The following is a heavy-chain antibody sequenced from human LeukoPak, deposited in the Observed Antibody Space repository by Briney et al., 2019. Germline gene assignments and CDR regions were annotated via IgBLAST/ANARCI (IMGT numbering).Heavy chain of an antibody. D-gene: IGHD3-3*01. V-gene: IGHV3-7*01. CDR1: GFTFSNYW. J-gene: IGHJ4*02. CDR2: IKQDGSEK. CDR3: AEIYNLLSGYYRDY. Sequence: GGSLRLSCGVSGFTFSNYWMSWVRQAPGKGLEWVANIKQDGSEKYYVDSVKGRFTVSRDNAKNSLYLQMNSLRVEDTAVYYCAEIYNLLSGYYRDYWGQGTLVTVSS.